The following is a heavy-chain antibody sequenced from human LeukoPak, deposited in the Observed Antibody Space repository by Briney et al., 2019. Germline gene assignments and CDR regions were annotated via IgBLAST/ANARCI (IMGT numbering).Heavy chain of an antibody. CDR3: ARVRAGTDYYYMDV. V-gene: IGHV4-4*02. Sequence: SGTLSLTCAVSGGSISSSNWWSWVRQPPGKGLEWIGEIYHSGSTNYNPSLKSRVTISVDKSKNQFSLKLISVTAADTAVYYCARVRAGTDYYYMDVWGKGTTVTISS. J-gene: IGHJ6*03. CDR1: GGSISSSNW. CDR2: IYHSGST. D-gene: IGHD3-10*01.